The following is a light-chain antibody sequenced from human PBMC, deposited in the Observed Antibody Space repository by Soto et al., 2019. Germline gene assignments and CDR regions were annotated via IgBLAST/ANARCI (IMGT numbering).Light chain of an antibody. CDR1: NSDVRIYDY. CDR3: GSYTATSPLVV. V-gene: IGLV2-14*01. CDR2: EVS. J-gene: IGLJ2*01. Sequence: QSALTQPASVSGSPGQTITISCTGANSDVRIYDYASWYQQHPGKAPKLIIYEVSNRPSGVSNRFSGFKSANTASLTISGLQPEDEADYYCGSYTATSPLVVFGGGTKLTVL.